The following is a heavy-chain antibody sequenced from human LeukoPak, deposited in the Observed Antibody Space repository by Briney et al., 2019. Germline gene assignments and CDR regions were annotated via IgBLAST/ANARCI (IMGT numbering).Heavy chain of an antibody. CDR1: GFTFTSYW. D-gene: IGHD5-12*01. CDR2: IWYDGSNK. Sequence: GGSLRLSCVASGFTFTSYWMHWVRQAPGKGLEWVAVIWYDGSNKYYADSVKGRFTISRDNSKNTLYLQMNSLRAEDTAVYYCARAGYSGYDLNWLDYWGQGTLVTVSS. CDR3: ARAGYSGYDLNWLDY. V-gene: IGHV3-33*08. J-gene: IGHJ4*02.